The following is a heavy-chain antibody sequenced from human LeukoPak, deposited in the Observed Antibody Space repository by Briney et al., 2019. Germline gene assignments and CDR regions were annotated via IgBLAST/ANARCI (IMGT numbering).Heavy chain of an antibody. Sequence: SETLSLTCTVSGGSVSSYYWNWIRQPPGKGLEWIGYIYTSGGTNYNPSLSSRVTISVDTSKNQFSLNLSTVTAADTAVYYCARRHHDYYYMDVWGKGTTVTVSS. CDR2: IYTSGGT. V-gene: IGHV4-4*09. CDR1: GGSVSSYY. CDR3: ARRHHDYYYMDV. J-gene: IGHJ6*03. D-gene: IGHD3-3*01.